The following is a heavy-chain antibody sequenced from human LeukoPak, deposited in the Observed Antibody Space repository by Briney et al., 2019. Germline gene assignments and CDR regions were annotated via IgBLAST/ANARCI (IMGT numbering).Heavy chain of an antibody. CDR3: ARAYQPLGGLSLPDY. Sequence: ASVKVSCKASGYTFSSYAMHWVRQAPGQGLEWMGWINPNTGNPTYAPGFTGRFVFSLDTSVSTAYLQISGLKADDTAVYYCARAYQPLGGLSLPDYWGQGTLVSVSS. J-gene: IGHJ4*02. CDR2: INPNTGNP. D-gene: IGHD3-16*02. V-gene: IGHV7-4-1*02. CDR1: GYTFSSYA.